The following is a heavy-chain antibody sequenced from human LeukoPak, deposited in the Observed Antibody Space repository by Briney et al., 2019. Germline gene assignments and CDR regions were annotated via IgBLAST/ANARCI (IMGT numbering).Heavy chain of an antibody. CDR2: MNPNSGNT. J-gene: IGHJ4*02. CDR1: GYTFTGYY. CDR3: PRVRGSYLSKVLDY. V-gene: IGHV1-8*03. D-gene: IGHD1-26*01. Sequence: ASVKVSCKASGYTFTGYYMHWVRQAPGQGLEWMGWMNPNSGNTGYAQKFQGRVTITRNTSISTAYMELSSLRSEDTAVYYCPRVRGSYLSKVLDYWGQGTLVTVSS.